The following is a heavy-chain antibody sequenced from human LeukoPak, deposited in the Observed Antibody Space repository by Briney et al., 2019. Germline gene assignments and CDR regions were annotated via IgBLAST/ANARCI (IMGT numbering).Heavy chain of an antibody. CDR2: ISGSGGST. CDR3: AKLYYDFWSGSYYFDY. V-gene: IGHV3-23*01. D-gene: IGHD3-3*01. J-gene: IGHJ4*02. Sequence: TGGSLRLSCAASGFTFSSYAMSCVRQAPGKGLEWVSAISGSGGSTYYADSVKGRFTISRDNSKNTLYLQMNSLRAEDTAVYYCAKLYYDFWSGSYYFDYWGQGTLVTVSS. CDR1: GFTFSSYA.